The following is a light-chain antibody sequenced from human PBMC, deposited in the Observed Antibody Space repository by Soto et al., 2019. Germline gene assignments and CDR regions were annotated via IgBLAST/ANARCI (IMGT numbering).Light chain of an antibody. J-gene: IGLJ2*01. Sequence: QSALTQPASVSGSPGQSITISCTGTSSDVGGYNFVSWYQQHPGKAPKLLIYDVNIRPSGVSSRFSGSKSGNTASLNISGLQAEDEAEYYCCSYSSSTTRVIFGGGTKLTVL. CDR1: SSDVGGYNF. V-gene: IGLV2-14*03. CDR2: DVN. CDR3: CSYSSSTTRVI.